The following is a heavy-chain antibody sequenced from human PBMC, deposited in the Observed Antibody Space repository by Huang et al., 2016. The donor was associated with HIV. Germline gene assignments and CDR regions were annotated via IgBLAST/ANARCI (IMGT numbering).Heavy chain of an antibody. V-gene: IGHV1-2*06. CDR2: LTHASDHT. D-gene: IGHD3-3*01. CDR3: VRTPNEVPRVAIYGDYTALDAFDV. Sequence: QVQLVQSGAEVRKPGASVKVSCKASGYTFTRHYIHWVQQAPGQGLAWIGLLTHASDHTKYAQKFQGRVTMSADTYTTTAYLEVSSLISDDTALYYCVRTPNEVPRVAIYGDYTALDAFDVWGQGTLVTVSS. CDR1: GYTFTRHY. J-gene: IGHJ3*01.